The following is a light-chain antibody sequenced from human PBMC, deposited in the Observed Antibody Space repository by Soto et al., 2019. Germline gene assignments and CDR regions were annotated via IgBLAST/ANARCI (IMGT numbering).Light chain of an antibody. CDR2: GAS. Sequence: EVVLTQSPDTRSLSPGETATLSCRASQSLRPTYVAWYQQKPGQAPRLLIYGASFRATDIPNRLSGRGSGTDFTLSISRLEPEDFAVYYCQQYVTSPRTFGQGTKVDIK. CDR1: QSLRPTY. J-gene: IGKJ1*01. V-gene: IGKV3-20*01. CDR3: QQYVTSPRT.